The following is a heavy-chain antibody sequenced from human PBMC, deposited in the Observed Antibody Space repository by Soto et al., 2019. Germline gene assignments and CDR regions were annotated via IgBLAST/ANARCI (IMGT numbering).Heavy chain of an antibody. J-gene: IGHJ4*02. V-gene: IGHV1-18*04. D-gene: IGHD3-16*02. CDR3: ASAATWSYHSAY. Sequence: PVEPTWKASGYAYTSNGGCWVRQAPGQGLEWMGWIAPHSGRTTYLPKFQGRVTITADAAMNTAYMELGSLSSANTDLYLCASAATWSYHSAYWVKGTVVIGS. CDR1: GYAYTSNG. CDR2: IAPHSGRT.